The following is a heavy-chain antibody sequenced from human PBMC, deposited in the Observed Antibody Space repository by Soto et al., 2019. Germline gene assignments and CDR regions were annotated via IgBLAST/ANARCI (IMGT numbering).Heavy chain of an antibody. Sequence: QVTLKESGPVLVKPTETLTLTCTVSGFSLSNARMGVSWIRQPPGKALEWLAHIFSNDEKYYSTSLRSRLTIXXDXSKXQVVLSMTNMDPEDTATYYCARTYGGKSQSNGMDVWGQGTTVTVSS. J-gene: IGHJ6*02. CDR3: ARTYGGKSQSNGMDV. CDR2: IFSNDEK. V-gene: IGHV2-26*01. CDR1: GFSLSNARMG. D-gene: IGHD4-17*01.